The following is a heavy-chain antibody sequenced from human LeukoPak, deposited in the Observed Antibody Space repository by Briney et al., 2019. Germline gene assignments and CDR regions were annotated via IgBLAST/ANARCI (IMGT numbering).Heavy chain of an antibody. CDR3: ARHVLRYFGWLLLWDY. Sequence: SETLSLTCAVYGGSFSAYYWSWIRQPPGKGLEWIGEINHSGSTNYNPSLKSRVTISVDTSKNQFSLKLSSVTAADTAVYYCARHVLRYFGWLLLWDYWGQGTLVTVSS. V-gene: IGHV4-34*01. J-gene: IGHJ4*02. D-gene: IGHD3-9*01. CDR1: GGSFSAYY. CDR2: INHSGST.